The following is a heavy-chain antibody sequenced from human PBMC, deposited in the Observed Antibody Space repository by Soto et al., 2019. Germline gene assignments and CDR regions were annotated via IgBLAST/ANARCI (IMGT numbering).Heavy chain of an antibody. V-gene: IGHV3-33*01. CDR3: ARALLVIPTHYGMDV. J-gene: IGHJ6*02. D-gene: IGHD3-9*01. CDR2: IWYDGSNK. Sequence: VQLVESGGGVVQPGRSLRLSCAASGFTFSSYGMHWVRQAPGKGLEWVAVIWYDGSNKYYADSVKGRFTISRDNSKNTLYLQMNSLRAEDTAVYYCARALLVIPTHYGMDVWGQGTTVTVSS. CDR1: GFTFSSYG.